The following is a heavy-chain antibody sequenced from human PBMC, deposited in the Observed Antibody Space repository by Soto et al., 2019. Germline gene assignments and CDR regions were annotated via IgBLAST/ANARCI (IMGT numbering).Heavy chain of an antibody. CDR3: TRDASRDSSARGWFDP. V-gene: IGHV3-21*01. D-gene: IGHD6-13*01. Sequence: GGSLRLSCAASGFTFRSFTMNWVRQAPGKGLEWVSTISSNSAYIYYTDALRGRFTISRDNAKNSLHLQMHSLRAEDTAVDYCTRDASRDSSARGWFDPWGPGTLV. CDR2: ISSNSAYI. J-gene: IGHJ5*02. CDR1: GFTFRSFT.